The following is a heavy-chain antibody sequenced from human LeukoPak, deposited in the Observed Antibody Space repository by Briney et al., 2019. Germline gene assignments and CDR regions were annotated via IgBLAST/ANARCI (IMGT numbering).Heavy chain of an antibody. Sequence: SETLSLTCTVSGGSISSYYWSWIRQPPGKGLEWIGYIYYSGSTNCNPSLKSRVTISVDTSKNQFSLKLSSVTAADTAVYYCARGHTNRGMDVWGQGTTVTVSS. J-gene: IGHJ6*02. CDR2: IYYSGST. CDR1: GGSISSYY. V-gene: IGHV4-59*01. CDR3: ARGHTNRGMDV.